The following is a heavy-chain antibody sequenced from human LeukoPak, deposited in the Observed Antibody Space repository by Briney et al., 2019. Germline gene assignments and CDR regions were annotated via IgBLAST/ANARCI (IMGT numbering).Heavy chain of an antibody. Sequence: GGSLRLSCAASGFTFSSYAMSWVRQAPGKGLEWVSAISGSGGSTYYADSVKGRFTISRDNSRNTLYLQMSSLRAEDTVIYYCAKERGISYTYEFDYWGQGALVTVSS. V-gene: IGHV3-23*01. CDR1: GFTFSSYA. J-gene: IGHJ4*02. CDR2: ISGSGGST. D-gene: IGHD3-16*01. CDR3: AKERGISYTYEFDY.